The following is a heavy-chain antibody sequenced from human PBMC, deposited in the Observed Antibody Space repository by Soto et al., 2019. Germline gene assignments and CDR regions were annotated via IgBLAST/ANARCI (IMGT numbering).Heavy chain of an antibody. CDR1: GFTFSTYA. D-gene: IGHD2-15*01. V-gene: IGHV3-23*01. Sequence: PXESLILSCAASGFTFSTYAMGGVRQAPGKGLEWVSVVSSGGGTHYADSVKGRFTVSRDNSKNTLSLQMNSLRADDTAVYYCAKRRGAGGHFDYWGQGALVTVSS. CDR2: VSSGGGT. J-gene: IGHJ4*02. CDR3: AKRRGAGGHFDY.